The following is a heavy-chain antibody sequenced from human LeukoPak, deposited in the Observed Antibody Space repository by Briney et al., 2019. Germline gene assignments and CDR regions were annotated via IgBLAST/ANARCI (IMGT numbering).Heavy chain of an antibody. CDR3: ARKPNYYDSSGYYYGNYYYYGMDV. CDR1: GFTFSSYA. D-gene: IGHD3-22*01. CDR2: ISYDGSNK. Sequence: PGGSLRLSCAASGFTFSSYAMHWGRQAPGKGLEWVAVISYDGSNKYYADSVKGRFTISRDNSKNTLYLQMNSLRAEDTAVYYCARKPNYYDSSGYYYGNYYYYGMDVWGQGTTVTVSS. V-gene: IGHV3-30-3*01. J-gene: IGHJ6*02.